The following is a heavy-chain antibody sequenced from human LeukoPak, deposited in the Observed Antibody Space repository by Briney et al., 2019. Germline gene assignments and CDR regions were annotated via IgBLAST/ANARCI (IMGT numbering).Heavy chain of an antibody. Sequence: SETLSLTCAVYGGSFSDYYWTWIRQPPGQGLEWIGEINHSGSTNYNPSLKSRVTISVDTSKNQFSLKLSSVTAADTAVYYCASGDYDYVWGSYRYRDFDYWGQGTLVTVSS. V-gene: IGHV4-34*01. CDR2: INHSGST. CDR1: GGSFSDYY. CDR3: ASGDYDYVWGSYRYRDFDY. J-gene: IGHJ4*02. D-gene: IGHD3-16*02.